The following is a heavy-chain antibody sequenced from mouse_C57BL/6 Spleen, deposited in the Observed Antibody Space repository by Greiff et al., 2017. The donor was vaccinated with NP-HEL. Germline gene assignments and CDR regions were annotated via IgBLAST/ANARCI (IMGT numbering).Heavy chain of an antibody. Sequence: QVQLQQPGAELVKPGASVKMSCKASGYTFTSYWITWVKQRPGQGLEWIGDIYPGSGSTNYNEKFKSKATLTVDKSSSTAYMQLSSLTSEDSAVYYCAKFITTVAPFDYWGQGTTLTVSS. CDR1: GYTFTSYW. CDR3: AKFITTVAPFDY. D-gene: IGHD1-1*01. CDR2: IYPGSGST. V-gene: IGHV1-55*01. J-gene: IGHJ2*01.